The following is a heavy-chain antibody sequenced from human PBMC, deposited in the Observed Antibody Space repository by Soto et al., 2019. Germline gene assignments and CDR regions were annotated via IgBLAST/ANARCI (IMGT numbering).Heavy chain of an antibody. CDR1: GGSISSSSYY. V-gene: IGHV4-39*01. CDR2: IYYSGST. J-gene: IGHJ4*02. D-gene: IGHD6-19*01. Sequence: QLQLQESGPGLVKPSETLSLTCTVSGGSISSSSYYWGWIRQPPGKGLEWIGSIYYSGSTYYNPSLKSRVTISVDTSKNQFSLRLSSVTAADTAVYYCARLSGYSSGWYVFDYWGQGTLVTVSS. CDR3: ARLSGYSSGWYVFDY.